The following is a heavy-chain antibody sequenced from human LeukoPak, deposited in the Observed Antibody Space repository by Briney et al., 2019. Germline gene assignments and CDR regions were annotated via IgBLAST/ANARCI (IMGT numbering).Heavy chain of an antibody. Sequence: PSETLSLTCTVSGGSISSYYWSWIRQPAGKGLEWIGRIYTSGSTNYNPSLKSRVTMSVDTSKNQFSLKLSSVTAADTAVYYCARGSYYYDSSGYYVQYYFDYWGQGTLVTVSS. V-gene: IGHV4-4*07. CDR1: GGSISSYY. D-gene: IGHD3-22*01. CDR2: IYTSGST. J-gene: IGHJ4*02. CDR3: ARGSYYYDSSGYYVQYYFDY.